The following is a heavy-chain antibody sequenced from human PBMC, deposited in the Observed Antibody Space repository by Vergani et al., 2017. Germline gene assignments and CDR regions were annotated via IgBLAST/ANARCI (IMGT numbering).Heavy chain of an antibody. D-gene: IGHD1-26*01. CDR2: ISYDGSNK. CDR3: AANRWEVGAVDY. V-gene: IGHV3-30*19. Sequence: QVQLVESGGGVVQPGRSLRLSCAASGFAFSSYGMHWVRQAPGKGLEWVAVISYDGSNKYYADSVKGRFTISRDNSKNTLYLQMNSLRAEDTAVYYCAANRWEVGAVDYWGQGTLVTVSS. J-gene: IGHJ4*02. CDR1: GFAFSSYG.